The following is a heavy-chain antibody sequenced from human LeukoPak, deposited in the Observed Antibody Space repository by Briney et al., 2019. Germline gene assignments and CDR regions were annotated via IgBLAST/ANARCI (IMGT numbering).Heavy chain of an antibody. J-gene: IGHJ4*02. V-gene: IGHV4-31*03. CDR3: ASTDYGGYFDY. Sequence: PSQTLSLTCTVSGGSISSGGYYWSWIRQHPGKGLEWIGYIYYSGSTYYNPSLKRRVTISVDTSKNQFSLKLSSVAAADTAVYYCASTDYGGYFDYWGQGTLVTVSS. CDR2: IYYSGST. D-gene: IGHD4-23*01. CDR1: GGSISSGGYY.